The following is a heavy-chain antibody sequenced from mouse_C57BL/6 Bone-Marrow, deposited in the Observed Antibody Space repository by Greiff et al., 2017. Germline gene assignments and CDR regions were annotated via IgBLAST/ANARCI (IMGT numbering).Heavy chain of an antibody. D-gene: IGHD1-1*01. CDR3: ARKGYYGSSYGYFDV. J-gene: IGHJ1*03. CDR2: LYPGSGNT. V-gene: IGHV1-84*01. Sequence: QVQLQQSGPELVKPGASVKISCKASGYTFTDYYINWVKQRPGQGLEWIGWLYPGSGNTKSNEKFKGKAPLTVDTSSSTAYMQLSSLTSEDSAVYFCARKGYYGSSYGYFDVWGTGTTVTVSS. CDR1: GYTFTDYY.